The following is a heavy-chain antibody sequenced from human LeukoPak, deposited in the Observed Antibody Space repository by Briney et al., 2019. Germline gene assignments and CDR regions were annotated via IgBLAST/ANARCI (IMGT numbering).Heavy chain of an antibody. CDR2: ISGSGGST. V-gene: IGHV3-23*01. Sequence: GGSLRLSCAASGFTFSSYAMSWVRQAPGKGLEWVSAISGSGGSTYYADSVKGRFTISRDNSKNTLYLQMNSLRAEDTAVYYCAKDRERQLGSSEYFQHWGQGTLVTVSS. J-gene: IGHJ1*01. D-gene: IGHD6-6*01. CDR3: AKDRERQLGSSEYFQH. CDR1: GFTFSSYA.